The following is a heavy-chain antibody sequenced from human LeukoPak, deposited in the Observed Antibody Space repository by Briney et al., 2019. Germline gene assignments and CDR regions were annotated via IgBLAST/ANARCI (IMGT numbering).Heavy chain of an antibody. CDR3: AREVVARYYYYYYMDV. V-gene: IGHV4-34*01. Sequence: PSETLSLTCAVYGGSFSGYYWSWIRQPPGKGLEWIGEINHSGSTSYNPSLKSRVTISVDTSKNQFSLKLSSVTAADTAVYYCAREVVARYYYYYYMDVWGKGTTVTVSS. J-gene: IGHJ6*03. CDR2: INHSGST. CDR1: GGSFSGYY. D-gene: IGHD2-15*01.